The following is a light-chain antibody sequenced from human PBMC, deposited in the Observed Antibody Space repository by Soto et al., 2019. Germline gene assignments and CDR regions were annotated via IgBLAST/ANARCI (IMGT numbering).Light chain of an antibody. V-gene: IGKV3-20*01. Sequence: EIVLTQSPGTLSLSAGERATLSCRASQSVSSSYLAWYQQKPGQAPRLLIYGASSRATGIPDRFRGSGSGTDFTLTISRLEPEDLAVYYGQQYGSSPPITFGQGTRLEIK. CDR2: GAS. J-gene: IGKJ5*01. CDR1: QSVSSSY. CDR3: QQYGSSPPIT.